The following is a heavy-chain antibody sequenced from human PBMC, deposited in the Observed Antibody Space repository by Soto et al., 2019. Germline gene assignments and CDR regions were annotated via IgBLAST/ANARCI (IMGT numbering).Heavy chain of an antibody. Sequence: GGSLRLSCAASGFTFSSYSMNWVRQAPGKGLEWVSTISSTSIYIYYADSVKGRFTISRDNSKNTLFLQMNSLRADDTAVYYCAKDQASGQGSFDSWGQGTLVTVSS. CDR3: AKDQASGQGSFDS. CDR2: ISSTSIYI. J-gene: IGHJ4*02. CDR1: GFTFSSYS. V-gene: IGHV3-21*01. D-gene: IGHD2-15*01.